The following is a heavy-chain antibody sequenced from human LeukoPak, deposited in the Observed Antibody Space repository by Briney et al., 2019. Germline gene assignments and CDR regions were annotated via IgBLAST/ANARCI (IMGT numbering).Heavy chain of an antibody. V-gene: IGHV3-30*02. Sequence: VGSLRLSCAASGFTFSSYGMHWVRQAPGKGLEWVAFIRYDGSNKYYADSVKGRFTISRDNSKNTLYLQMNSLRAEDTAVYYCARSDILTGYSYFDYWGQGTLVTVSS. D-gene: IGHD3-9*01. J-gene: IGHJ4*02. CDR2: IRYDGSNK. CDR1: GFTFSSYG. CDR3: ARSDILTGYSYFDY.